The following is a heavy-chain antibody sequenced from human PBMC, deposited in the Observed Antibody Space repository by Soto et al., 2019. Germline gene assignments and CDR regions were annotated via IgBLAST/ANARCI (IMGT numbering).Heavy chain of an antibody. CDR1: GFTFSSYA. J-gene: IGHJ4*02. CDR2: ISGNCAGT. CDR3: AKQRYSYGYAH. V-gene: IGHV3-23*01. Sequence: EVQLLESGGGLVQPGGSLRLSCSASGFTFSSYAMSWVRQAPGKGLEWVSAISGNCAGTYYADSVKGRFTISRDNSKKTLYLQMNSLRAEDTAVYYCAKQRYSYGYAHWGQGTLVTVSS. D-gene: IGHD5-18*01.